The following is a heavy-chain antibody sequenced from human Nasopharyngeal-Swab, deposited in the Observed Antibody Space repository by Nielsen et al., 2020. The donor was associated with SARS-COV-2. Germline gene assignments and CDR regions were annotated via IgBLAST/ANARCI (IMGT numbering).Heavy chain of an antibody. CDR2: INPNSGGT. CDR3: VVVARDAFDM. D-gene: IGHD2-15*01. V-gene: IGHV1-2*06. J-gene: IGHJ3*02. Sequence: ASVKVSCKASGYTFTSYDINWVRQAPGQGLEWMGRINPNSGGTNYAQKFQGRVTMTRDTSISTAYMELSRLRSDDTAVYYCVVVARDAFDMWGQGTMVTVSS. CDR1: GYTFTSYD.